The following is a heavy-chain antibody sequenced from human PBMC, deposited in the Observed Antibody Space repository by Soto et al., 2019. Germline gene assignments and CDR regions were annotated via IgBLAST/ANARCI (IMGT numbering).Heavy chain of an antibody. CDR3: ARDFGAYYDILTGYPPNYYYYGMDV. D-gene: IGHD3-9*01. CDR1: GFTFSSYA. Sequence: GGSLRLSCAASGFTFSSYAMHWVRQAPGKGLEWVAVISYDGSNKYYADSVKGRFTNSRDNSKNTLYLQMNSLRAEDTAVYYCARDFGAYYDILTGYPPNYYYYGMDVWGQGTTVTVSS. J-gene: IGHJ6*02. CDR2: ISYDGSNK. V-gene: IGHV3-30-3*01.